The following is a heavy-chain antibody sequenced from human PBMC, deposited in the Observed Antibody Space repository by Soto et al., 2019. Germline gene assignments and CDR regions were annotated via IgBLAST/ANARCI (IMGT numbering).Heavy chain of an antibody. CDR3: ASGGTTGTTATNWFDP. D-gene: IGHD1-1*01. Sequence: EVQLVESGGGLVKPGGSLRLSCAASGFTFSTYSMNWVRQAPGKGLEWVSSISSSSDYINYADSVKGRFTISRDNAKNSPYLQMNSLSDEDTAVYYCASGGTTGTTATNWFDPWGQGTLVTVSS. CDR2: ISSSSDYI. V-gene: IGHV3-21*01. J-gene: IGHJ5*02. CDR1: GFTFSTYS.